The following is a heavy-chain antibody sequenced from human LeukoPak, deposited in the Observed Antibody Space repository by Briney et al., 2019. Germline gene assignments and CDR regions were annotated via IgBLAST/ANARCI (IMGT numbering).Heavy chain of an antibody. CDR3: ARNGGNSDFDY. V-gene: IGHV4-39*07. CDR2: IYDSGST. D-gene: IGHD4-23*01. J-gene: IGHJ4*02. CDR1: GGSISSSRYY. Sequence: SETLSLTCTVSGGSISSSRYYWGWIRQPPGKGLEWIGEIYDSGSTNYNPSLKSRVTISIDKSKKQFSLTLSSMTAADTAVYYCARNGGNSDFDYWGQGTLVTVSS.